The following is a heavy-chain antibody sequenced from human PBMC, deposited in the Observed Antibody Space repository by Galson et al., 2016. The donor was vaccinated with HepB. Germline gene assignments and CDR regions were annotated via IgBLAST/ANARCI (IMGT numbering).Heavy chain of an antibody. CDR2: IIPIFGTP. CDR3: VKSVNLWGSYRYSIGFDY. Sequence: SVKVSCKASGGTFSNYAISWVRQAPGQGLEWMGGIIPIFGTPNYAQKFQGRVTIIADESTSTAYMELSSLRSEDTAVYYCVKSVNLWGSYRYSIGFDYWGQGTLVTVSS. CDR1: GGTFSNYA. D-gene: IGHD3-16*02. V-gene: IGHV1-69*13. J-gene: IGHJ4*02.